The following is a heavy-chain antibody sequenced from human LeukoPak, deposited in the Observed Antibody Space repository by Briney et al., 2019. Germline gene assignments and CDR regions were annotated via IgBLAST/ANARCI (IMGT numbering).Heavy chain of an antibody. Sequence: PSETLSLTCTVSGGSISSYYWSWIRQPAGKGLEWIGRIYTSGSTNYNPSIKSRVTMSVDTSKNQFSLKLSSLTAADKAVYYCSREYRTMALARFASGGKGTLATVPS. CDR2: IYTSGST. D-gene: IGHD4/OR15-4a*01. CDR1: GGSISSYY. V-gene: IGHV4-4*07. CDR3: SREYRTMALARFAS. J-gene: IGHJ4*02.